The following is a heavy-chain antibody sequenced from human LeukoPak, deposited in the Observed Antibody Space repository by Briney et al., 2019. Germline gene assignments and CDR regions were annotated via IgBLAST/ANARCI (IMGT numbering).Heavy chain of an antibody. CDR3: ARVLGRQLVQGVDY. CDR1: GFTFSSYS. CDR2: ISSSSSYI. V-gene: IGHV3-21*01. D-gene: IGHD6-13*01. J-gene: IGHJ4*02. Sequence: GGSLRLSCAASGFTFSSYSMNWVRQAPGKGLEWVSSISSSSSYIYYADSVKGRFTISRDNAKNSLFLQVNSRRAEDTAVYYCARVLGRQLVQGVDYWGQGTLVTVSS.